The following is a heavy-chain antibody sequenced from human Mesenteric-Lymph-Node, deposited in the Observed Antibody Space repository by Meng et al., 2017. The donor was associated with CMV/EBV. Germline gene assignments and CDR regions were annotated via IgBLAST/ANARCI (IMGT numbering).Heavy chain of an antibody. CDR2: ISSSSSYI. D-gene: IGHD6-19*01. V-gene: IGHV3-21*01. CDR1: GFTFSSYS. Sequence: GGSLRLSCAASGFTFSSYSMNWVRQAPGKGLEWVSSISSSSSYIYYADSVKGRFTISRDNAKNSLYLQMNSLRAEDTAVYYCARDQAVAGNFDYWGQGTLVTVSS. CDR3: ARDQAVAGNFDY. J-gene: IGHJ4*02.